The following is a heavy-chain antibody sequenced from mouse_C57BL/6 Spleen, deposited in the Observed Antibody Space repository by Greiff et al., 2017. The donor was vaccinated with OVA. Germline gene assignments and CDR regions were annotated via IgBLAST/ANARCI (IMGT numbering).Heavy chain of an antibody. CDR1: GFTFSSYA. Sequence: EVMLVESGGGLVKPGGSLKLSCAASGFTFSSYAMSWVRQTPEKRLEWVAPISDGGSYTYYPDNVKGRFTISRDNAKNNLYLQMSHLKSEDTAMYYCARDDWFAYWGQGTLVTVSA. CDR2: ISDGGSYT. CDR3: ARDDWFAY. V-gene: IGHV5-4*01. J-gene: IGHJ3*01.